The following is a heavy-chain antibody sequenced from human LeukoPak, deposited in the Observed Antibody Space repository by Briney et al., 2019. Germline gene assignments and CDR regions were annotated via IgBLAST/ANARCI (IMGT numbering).Heavy chain of an antibody. CDR2: ISAYNGNT. J-gene: IGHJ3*02. CDR3: ARDRSSSWYPFNAFDI. Sequence: ASVKVSCKASGYTFTSYGISWVRQAPGQGLEWMGWISAYNGNTNYAQKLQGRVTMTTDTSTSTAYVELSRLRSDDTAVYYCARDRSSSWYPFNAFDIWGQGTMVTVSS. V-gene: IGHV1-18*01. D-gene: IGHD6-13*01. CDR1: GYTFTSYG.